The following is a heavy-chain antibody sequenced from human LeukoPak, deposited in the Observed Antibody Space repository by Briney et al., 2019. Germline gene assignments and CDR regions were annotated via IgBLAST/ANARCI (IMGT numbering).Heavy chain of an antibody. V-gene: IGHV4-59*01. J-gene: IGHJ5*02. CDR2: IYYSGST. D-gene: IGHD3-3*01. Sequence: PSETLSLTCTVSGGSISSYYWSWIRQPPGKGLEWIGYIYYSGSTNYNPSLKSRVTISVDTSKNQFSLKLSSVTAADTAVYYCARVRPLRFLEWLPTEQVFWFDPWGQGTLVTVSS. CDR3: ARVRPLRFLEWLPTEQVFWFDP. CDR1: GGSISSYY.